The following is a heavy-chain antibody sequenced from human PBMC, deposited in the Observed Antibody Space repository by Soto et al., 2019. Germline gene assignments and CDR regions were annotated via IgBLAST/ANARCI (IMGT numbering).Heavy chain of an antibody. CDR3: ARVGNVWFDP. Sequence: SDTLSLTCAVSGGSISSGGYSWSWIRQPPGKGLEWIGYIYHSGSTYYNPSLKSRVTISVDRSKNQFSLKLSSVTAADTAVYYCARVGNVWFDPWGQGTLVTVSS. CDR1: GGSISSGGYS. J-gene: IGHJ5*02. V-gene: IGHV4-30-2*01. CDR2: IYHSGST.